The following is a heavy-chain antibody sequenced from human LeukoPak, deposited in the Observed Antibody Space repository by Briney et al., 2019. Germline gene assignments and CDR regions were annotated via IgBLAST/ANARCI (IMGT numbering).Heavy chain of an antibody. J-gene: IGHJ6*04. Sequence: PGGSLRLSCAASGFKFSGYTMNWVRQAPGKGLEWVSYISSSGSTIYYADSVKGRFTISRDNAKNSLYLQMNSLRAEDTAVYYCAELGITMIGGVWGKGTTVTISS. CDR2: ISSSGSTI. CDR3: AELGITMIGGV. V-gene: IGHV3-48*04. D-gene: IGHD3-10*02. CDR1: GFKFSGYT.